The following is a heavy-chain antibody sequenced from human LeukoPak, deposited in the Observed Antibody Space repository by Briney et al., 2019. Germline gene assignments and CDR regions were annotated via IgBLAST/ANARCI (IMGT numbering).Heavy chain of an antibody. V-gene: IGHV4-39*07. J-gene: IGHJ4*02. CDR1: GGSISSSSYY. Sequence: SETLSLTCTVSGGSISSSSYYWGWIRQPPGKGLEWIGSIYYSGSTNYNPSLKSRVTISVDTSKNQFSLKLSSVTAADTAVYYCARGGWNKFDYWGQGTLVTVSS. CDR2: IYYSGST. D-gene: IGHD3-22*01. CDR3: ARGGWNKFDY.